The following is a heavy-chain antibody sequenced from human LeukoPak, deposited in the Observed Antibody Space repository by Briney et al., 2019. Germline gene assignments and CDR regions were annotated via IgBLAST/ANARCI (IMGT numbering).Heavy chain of an antibody. CDR1: GFTFSSYA. V-gene: IGHV3-23*01. J-gene: IGHJ4*02. CDR2: ISGSGGST. D-gene: IGHD6-19*01. CDR3: AKDLREYSSGHTSGY. Sequence: GGSLRLSCAASGFTFSSYAMSWVRQAPGKGLEWVSAISGSGGSTYYADSVKGRFTISRDNSKNTLYLQMNSLRAEDTAVYYCAKDLREYSSGHTSGYWGQGTLVTVSS.